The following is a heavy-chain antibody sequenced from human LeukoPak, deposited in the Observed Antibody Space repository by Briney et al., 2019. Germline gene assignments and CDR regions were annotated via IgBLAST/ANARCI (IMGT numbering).Heavy chain of an antibody. V-gene: IGHV1-69*13. CDR3: ARVSIAARSPYYYGMDV. CDR2: IIPIFGTA. CDR1: GYTFTSYG. J-gene: IGHJ6*02. Sequence: SVKVSCKASGYTFTSYGISWVRQAPGQGLEWMGGIIPIFGTANYAQKFQGRVTIIADESTSTAYMELSSLRSEDTAVYYCARVSIAARSPYYYGMDVWGQGTTVTVSS. D-gene: IGHD6-6*01.